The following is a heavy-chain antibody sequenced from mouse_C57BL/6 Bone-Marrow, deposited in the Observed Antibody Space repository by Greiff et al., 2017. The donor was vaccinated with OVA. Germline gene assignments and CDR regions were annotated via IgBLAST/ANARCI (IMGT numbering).Heavy chain of an antibody. V-gene: IGHV1-55*01. CDR3: ARSKLTGTYYAMDY. J-gene: IGHJ4*01. CDR1: GYTFTSYW. CDR2: IYPGSGST. D-gene: IGHD4-1*01. Sequence: QVQLQQPGAELVKPGASVKMSCMASGYTFTSYWITWVKQRPGQGLEWIGDIYPGSGSTNYNEKFKSKATLTVDTSSSTAYMQLSSLTSEDSAVYYCARSKLTGTYYAMDYWGQGTSVTVSS.